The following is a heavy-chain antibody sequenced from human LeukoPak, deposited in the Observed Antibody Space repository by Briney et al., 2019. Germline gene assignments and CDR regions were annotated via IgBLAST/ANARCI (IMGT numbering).Heavy chain of an antibody. CDR1: GYTLTELS. Sequence: ASVKVSCKVSGYTLTELSMHWVRQAPGKGLEWMGGFDPGDGETIYAQKFQGRVTMTEDTSTDTAYMELSSLRSEDTAVYYCATLKTGVRGVMAYFDYWGQGTLVTVSS. D-gene: IGHD3-10*01. J-gene: IGHJ4*02. CDR3: ATLKTGVRGVMAYFDY. V-gene: IGHV1-24*01. CDR2: FDPGDGET.